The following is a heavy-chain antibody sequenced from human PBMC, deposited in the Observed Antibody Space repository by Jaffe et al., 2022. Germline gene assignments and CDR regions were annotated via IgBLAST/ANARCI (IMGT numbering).Heavy chain of an antibody. CDR2: IYTSGST. D-gene: IGHD3-22*01. Sequence: QVQLQESGPGLVKPSQTLSLTCTVSGGSISSGSYYWSWIRQPAGKGLEWIGRIYTSGSTNYNPSLKSRVTISVDTSKNQFSLKLSSVTAADTAVYYCARDGYYYDSSGYSTIYYYYYMDVWGKGTTVTVSS. CDR3: ARDGYYYDSSGYSTIYYYYYMDV. CDR1: GGSISSGSYY. V-gene: IGHV4-61*02. J-gene: IGHJ6*03.